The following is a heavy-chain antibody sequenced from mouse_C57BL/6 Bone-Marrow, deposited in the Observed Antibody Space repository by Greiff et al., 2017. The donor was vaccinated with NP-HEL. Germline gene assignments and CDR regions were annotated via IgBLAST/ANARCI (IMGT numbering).Heavy chain of an antibody. CDR3: ARPYYSNYLYYFDY. J-gene: IGHJ2*01. D-gene: IGHD2-5*01. V-gene: IGHV1-81*01. CDR2: IYPRSGNT. Sequence: QVQLKESGAELARPGASVKLSCKASGYTFTSYGISWVKQRTGQGLEWIGEIYPRSGNTYYNEKFKGKATLTADKSSSTAYMELRSLTSEDSAVYFCARPYYSNYLYYFDYWGQGTTLTVSS. CDR1: GYTFTSYG.